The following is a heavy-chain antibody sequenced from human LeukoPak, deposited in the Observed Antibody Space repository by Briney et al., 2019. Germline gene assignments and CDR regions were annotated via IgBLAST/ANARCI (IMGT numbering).Heavy chain of an antibody. CDR2: ISYDGSVK. V-gene: IGHV3-30*18. CDR3: AKVGCSGGNCYAAFDI. J-gene: IGHJ3*02. Sequence: GGSLRLSCAASGFTFSSCAMSWVRQAPGKGLEWVAVISYDGSVKFYADSVKGRFTISRDNSKNTLYLQMNSLRAEDTSVYYCAKVGCSGGNCYAAFDIWGQGTMVTVSS. CDR1: GFTFSSCA. D-gene: IGHD2-15*01.